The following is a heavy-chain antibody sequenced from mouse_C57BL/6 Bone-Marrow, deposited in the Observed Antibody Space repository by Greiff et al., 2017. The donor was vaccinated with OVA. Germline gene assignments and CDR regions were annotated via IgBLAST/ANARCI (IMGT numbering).Heavy chain of an antibody. V-gene: IGHV1-4*01. CDR2: INPSSGYT. CDR1: GYTFTSYT. J-gene: IGHJ2*01. CDR3: ARSDGRDY. Sequence: VKLMESGAELARPGASVKMSCKASGYTFTSYTMHWVKQRPGQGLEWIGYINPSSGYTKYNQKFKDKATLTADKSSSTAYMQLSSLTSEDSAVYYCARSDGRDYWGQGTTLTVSS. D-gene: IGHD2-3*01.